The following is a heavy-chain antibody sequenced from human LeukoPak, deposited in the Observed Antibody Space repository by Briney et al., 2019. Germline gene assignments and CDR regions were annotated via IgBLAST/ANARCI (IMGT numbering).Heavy chain of an antibody. Sequence: PSETLSLTCTVSGGSIDSNSYYWGWIRQPPGKGLEWIGSIYYSGSTYYNPSLKSRVTISVDTSKNQFSLKLSSVTAADTAVYYCARPNRAAPYYFDYWGQGTLVTVSS. CDR2: IYYSGST. J-gene: IGHJ4*02. CDR1: GGSIDSNSYY. D-gene: IGHD6-6*01. CDR3: ARPNRAAPYYFDY. V-gene: IGHV4-39*01.